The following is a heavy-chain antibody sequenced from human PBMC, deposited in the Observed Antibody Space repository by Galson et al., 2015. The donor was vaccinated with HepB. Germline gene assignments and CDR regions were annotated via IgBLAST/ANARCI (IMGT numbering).Heavy chain of an antibody. V-gene: IGHV3-30*18. J-gene: IGHJ4*02. Sequence: SLRLSCAASGFTFSSYGMHWVRQAPGKGLEWVAVISYDGSNKYYADSVKGRFTISRDNSKNTLYLQMNSLRAEDTAVYYCAKDRSPIVVVPAAILIYFDYWGQGTLVTVSS. CDR2: ISYDGSNK. CDR3: AKDRSPIVVVPAAILIYFDY. D-gene: IGHD2-2*02. CDR1: GFTFSSYG.